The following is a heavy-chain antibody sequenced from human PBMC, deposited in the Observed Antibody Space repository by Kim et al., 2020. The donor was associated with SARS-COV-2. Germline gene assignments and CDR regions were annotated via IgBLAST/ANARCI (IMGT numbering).Heavy chain of an antibody. CDR1: GGSFSGYY. CDR3: ARGRTRKDYYGSGTSIRY. CDR2: INHSGST. V-gene: IGHV4-34*01. Sequence: SETLSLTCAVYGGSFSGYYWSWIRQPPGKGLEWIGEINHSGSTNYNPSLKSRVTISVDTSKNQFSLKLSSVTAADTAVYYCARGRTRKDYYGSGTSIRYWGQGTLVTVSS. J-gene: IGHJ4*02. D-gene: IGHD3-10*01.